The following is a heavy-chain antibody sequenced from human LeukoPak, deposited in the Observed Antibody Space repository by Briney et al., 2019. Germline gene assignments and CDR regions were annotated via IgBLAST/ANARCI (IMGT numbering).Heavy chain of an antibody. D-gene: IGHD3-9*01. Sequence: SETLFLTCTVSGGSISSSSYYWGWIRQPPGRGLEWIGSIYYSGSTYYNPSLKSRVTISVDTSKNQFSLKLSSVTAADTAVYYCARHYDIMDWFDPWGQGTLVTVSS. J-gene: IGHJ5*02. V-gene: IGHV4-39*01. CDR2: IYYSGST. CDR3: ARHYDIMDWFDP. CDR1: GGSISSSSYY.